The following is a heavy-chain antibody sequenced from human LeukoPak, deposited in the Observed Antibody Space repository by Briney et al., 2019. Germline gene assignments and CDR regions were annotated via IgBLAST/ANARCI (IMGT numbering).Heavy chain of an antibody. J-gene: IGHJ4*02. CDR2: IRSKANSYAT. D-gene: IGHD3-16*02. CDR3: TRHVHDYVWGGYRSDFDY. V-gene: IGHV3-73*01. CDR1: GFTFSGSA. Sequence: GGSLRLSCAASGFTFSGSAMHWVRQASGKGLEWVGRIRSKANSYATAYAASVKGRFTISRDDSKNTAYLQMNSLKTEDTAVYYCTRHVHDYVWGGYRSDFDYWGQGTLVTVSS.